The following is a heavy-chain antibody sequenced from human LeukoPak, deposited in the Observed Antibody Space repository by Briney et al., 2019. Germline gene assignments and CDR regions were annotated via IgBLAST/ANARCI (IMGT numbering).Heavy chain of an antibody. D-gene: IGHD2/OR15-2a*01. Sequence: PSETLSLTCTVSGGSISSFYWRWIRQPPGKGLEWIGNIYSSGTTNYNPSLKRRVPISIDTSKNQLPLNLNSVSAEVTAVYYCAKQRAEYSTSYGDHWGQGTLVTVSS. CDR2: IYSSGTT. V-gene: IGHV4-4*09. CDR1: GGSISSFY. CDR3: AKQRAEYSTSYGDH. J-gene: IGHJ4*02.